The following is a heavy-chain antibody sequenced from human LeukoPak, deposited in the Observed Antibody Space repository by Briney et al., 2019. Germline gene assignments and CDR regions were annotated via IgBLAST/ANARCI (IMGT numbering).Heavy chain of an antibody. CDR1: GFTFRTYP. J-gene: IGHJ4*02. D-gene: IGHD6-6*01. Sequence: GGSLRLSCAASGFTFRTYPLHWVRQAPGKGLEWVAVISYDGSHKYYGDSVKGRFTISRDDSKNAVYLQMDSLRPEDTAVYYCAREVGDSTSSDFDYWGQGTLVTVSS. CDR2: ISYDGSHK. CDR3: AREVGDSTSSDFDY. V-gene: IGHV3-30*04.